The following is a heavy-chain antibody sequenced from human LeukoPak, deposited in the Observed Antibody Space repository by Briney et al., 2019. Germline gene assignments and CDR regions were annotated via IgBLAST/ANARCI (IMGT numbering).Heavy chain of an antibody. CDR1: GYAFTTYA. CDR3: ARLSYLDSSGDYGVDAYDI. D-gene: IGHD3-22*01. J-gene: IGHJ3*02. CDR2: IGGKNSNA. V-gene: IGHV1-18*01. Sequence: GATENLSWEAAGYAFTTYAIGWGRRAPGHGLELVGCIGGKNSNATYARNLRDRVTMTADTSTNAAYVELPSLRFDDTAMYSCARLSYLDSSGDYGVDAYDIWGQGTMVTVSS.